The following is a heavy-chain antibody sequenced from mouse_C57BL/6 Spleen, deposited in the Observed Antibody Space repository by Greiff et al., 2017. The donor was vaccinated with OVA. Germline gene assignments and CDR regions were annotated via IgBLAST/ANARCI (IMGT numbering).Heavy chain of an antibody. CDR2: IYPGDGDT. CDR3: ARDYGSRGDFDV. J-gene: IGHJ1*03. V-gene: IGHV1-82*01. CDR1: GYAFSSSW. Sequence: QVQLQQSGPELVKPGASVKISCKASGYAFSSSWMNWVKQRPGKGLEWIGRIYPGDGDTNYNGKFKGKATLTADKSSSTAYMQLSSLTSEDSAVYFCARDYGSRGDFDVWGTGTTVTVSS. D-gene: IGHD1-1*01.